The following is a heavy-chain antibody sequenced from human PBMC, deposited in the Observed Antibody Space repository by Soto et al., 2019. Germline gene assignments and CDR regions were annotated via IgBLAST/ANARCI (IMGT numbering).Heavy chain of an antibody. CDR3: ARDRGGYGSGSYSWHNWFDP. Sequence: ASVKVSCKASGYTFTSYGISWVRQAPGQGLEWMGWISAYNGNTNYAQKLQGRVTMTTDTSTSTAYMELRSLRSDDTAVYYCARDRGGYGSGSYSWHNWFDPWGQGTLVTVSS. D-gene: IGHD3-10*01. J-gene: IGHJ5*02. V-gene: IGHV1-18*01. CDR1: GYTFTSYG. CDR2: ISAYNGNT.